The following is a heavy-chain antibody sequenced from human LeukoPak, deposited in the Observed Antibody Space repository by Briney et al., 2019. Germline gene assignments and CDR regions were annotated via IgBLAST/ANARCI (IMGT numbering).Heavy chain of an antibody. J-gene: IGHJ4*02. CDR1: GFTFHQYA. CDR3: AKDKAPLYSGYDWDLDF. D-gene: IGHD5-12*01. V-gene: IGHV3-9*01. Sequence: GGSLRISCAASGFTFHQYAIHWVRQVPGKGLEWVSGISWNSGSIGYADSVRGRFTISRDNAKNSVYLQMNSLRAEDTALYYYAKDKAPLYSGYDWDLDFWGQGTLVIVSS. CDR2: ISWNSGSI.